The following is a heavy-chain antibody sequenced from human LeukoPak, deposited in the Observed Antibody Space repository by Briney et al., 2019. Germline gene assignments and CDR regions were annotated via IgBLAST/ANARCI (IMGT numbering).Heavy chain of an antibody. CDR2: INHSGST. Sequence: PPETLSLTCAVYGGSFSVYYWSWIRQPPGKGLEWIGEINHSGSTNYNPSLKSRVTISVDTSKNQFSLKLSSVTAADTAVYYCARGPIAAAGTWPHNWFDPWGQGTLVTVSS. CDR3: ARGPIAAAGTWPHNWFDP. CDR1: GGSFSVYY. D-gene: IGHD6-13*01. J-gene: IGHJ5*02. V-gene: IGHV4-34*01.